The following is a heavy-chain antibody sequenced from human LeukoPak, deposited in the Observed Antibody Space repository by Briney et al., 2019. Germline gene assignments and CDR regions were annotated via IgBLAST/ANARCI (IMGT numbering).Heavy chain of an antibody. CDR2: IWYDGSNK. CDR1: GFTFSSYG. Sequence: GGSLRLSCAASGFTFSSYGMHWVRQAPGKGLEWVAVIWYDGSNKYCADSVKGRFTISRDNSKNTLYLQMNSLRAEDTAVYYCARERGYSYGLPRDAFDIWGQGTMVTVSS. D-gene: IGHD5-18*01. V-gene: IGHV3-33*01. CDR3: ARERGYSYGLPRDAFDI. J-gene: IGHJ3*02.